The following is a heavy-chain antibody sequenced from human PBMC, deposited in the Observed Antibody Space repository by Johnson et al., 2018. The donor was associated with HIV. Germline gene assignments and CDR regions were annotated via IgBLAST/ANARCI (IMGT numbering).Heavy chain of an antibody. V-gene: IGHV3-33*01. J-gene: IGHJ3*02. Sequence: QVQLVESGGGVVQPGRSLRLSCAASGFTFSTYGMHWVRQAPGKGLEWVAVMWYDGSNRYYADSVKGRFTISRDNSKNTLYLQMNSLRAEDTAVYYCARERIAAAGLDAFDIWGQGTMVTVSS. D-gene: IGHD6-13*01. CDR2: MWYDGSNR. CDR3: ARERIAAAGLDAFDI. CDR1: GFTFSTYG.